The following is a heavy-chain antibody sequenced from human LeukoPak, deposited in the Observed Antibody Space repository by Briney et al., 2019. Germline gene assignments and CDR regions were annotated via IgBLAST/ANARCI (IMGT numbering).Heavy chain of an antibody. J-gene: IGHJ4*02. V-gene: IGHV3-15*01. CDR3: TTASPSSSGSFDY. CDR2: IKSKTDGGTT. Sequence: PGGSLRLSCVASGFTFSNAWMSWVRQAPGKGLEWVGRIKSKTDGGTTDCAAPVKGRFTISRDDSKNTLYLQMNSLKTEDTAVYYCTTASPSSSGSFDYWGQGTLVTISS. D-gene: IGHD6-19*01. CDR1: GFTFSNAW.